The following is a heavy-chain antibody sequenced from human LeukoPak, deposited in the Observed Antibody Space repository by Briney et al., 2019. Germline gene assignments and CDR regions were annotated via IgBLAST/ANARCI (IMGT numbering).Heavy chain of an antibody. D-gene: IGHD2-15*01. CDR2: IIPIFGTA. CDR3: ARDRPDVVVVAAMNFDL. J-gene: IGHJ2*01. V-gene: IGHV1-69*13. Sequence: ASVKVSCKASGGTFSSYAISWVRQAPGQGLEWMGGIIPIFGTANYAQKFQGRVTITADESTSTAYMELRSLRSDDTAVYYCARDRPDVVVVAAMNFDLWGRGTLVTVSS. CDR1: GGTFSSYA.